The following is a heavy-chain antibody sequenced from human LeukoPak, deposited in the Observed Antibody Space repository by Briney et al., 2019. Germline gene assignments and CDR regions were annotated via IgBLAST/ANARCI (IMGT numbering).Heavy chain of an antibody. D-gene: IGHD6-19*01. Sequence: KPWGSLRLSCAASGFTFSSYSMIWVRQAPGKGLEWVSSISSSSSYIYYADSVKGRFTISRDNAKNSLYLQMNSLRAEDTAVYYCARDLRSSGWAFYWGQGTLVTASS. CDR3: ARDLRSSGWAFY. CDR1: GFTFSSYS. CDR2: ISSSSSYI. V-gene: IGHV3-21*01. J-gene: IGHJ4*02.